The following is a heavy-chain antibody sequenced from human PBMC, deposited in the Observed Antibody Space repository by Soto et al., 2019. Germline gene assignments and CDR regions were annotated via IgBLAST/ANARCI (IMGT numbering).Heavy chain of an antibody. J-gene: IGHJ3*02. D-gene: IGHD3-10*01. CDR1: GFTFSSYA. CDR2: ISYDGSNK. Sequence: GGSLRLSCAASGFTFSSYAMHWVRQAPGKGLEWVAVISYDGSNKYYADSVKGRFTISRDNSKNTLYLQMNSLRAEDTAVYYCARDESSSGLWFGELFAFDIWGQGTMVTVSS. CDR3: ARDESSSGLWFGELFAFDI. V-gene: IGHV3-30-3*01.